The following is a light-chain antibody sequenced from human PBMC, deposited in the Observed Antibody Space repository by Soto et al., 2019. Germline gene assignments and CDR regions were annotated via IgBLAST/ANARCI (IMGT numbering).Light chain of an antibody. CDR1: QSISTY. J-gene: IGKJ5*01. V-gene: IGKV1-39*01. Sequence: DIQMTQSPSSLSASVLNIVTITCLASQSISTYLNWYQKKPGKAPNLLIYDASRLQSGVPSRFSGSGGGTDFTLSISSVQPEDFATYFCQQSYMDPITFGQGTRLEIK. CDR3: QQSYMDPIT. CDR2: DAS.